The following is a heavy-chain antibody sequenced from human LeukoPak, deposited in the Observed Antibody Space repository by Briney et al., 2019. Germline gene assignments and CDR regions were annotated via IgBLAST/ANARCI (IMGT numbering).Heavy chain of an antibody. CDR2: INPNSGGT. Sequence: GASVKVSCKASGYTFTGYYMHWVRQAPGQGLEWMGWINPNSGGTNYAQNFQGRVTMTRDTSISTAYMELSGLSSDDTALYYCARGREVATVTTSLGDYWGQGTLVTVSS. CDR3: ARGREVATVTTSLGDY. J-gene: IGHJ4*02. D-gene: IGHD4-17*01. V-gene: IGHV1-2*02. CDR1: GYTFTGYY.